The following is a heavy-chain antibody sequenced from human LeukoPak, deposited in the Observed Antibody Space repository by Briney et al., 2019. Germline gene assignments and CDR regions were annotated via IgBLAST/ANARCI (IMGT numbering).Heavy chain of an antibody. CDR2: ISSSGSTI. D-gene: IGHD1-26*01. J-gene: IGHJ3*02. CDR1: GFTFSSYE. CDR3: ARGPVGSVAFDI. V-gene: IGHV3-48*03. Sequence: GGSLRLSCAASGFTFSSYEMNWVRQAPGKGLEWVSYISSSGSTIYYADSVKGRFTISRDNAKNSLYLQMNSLRAEDTAVYYCARGPVGSVAFDIWGQGTMVTVSS.